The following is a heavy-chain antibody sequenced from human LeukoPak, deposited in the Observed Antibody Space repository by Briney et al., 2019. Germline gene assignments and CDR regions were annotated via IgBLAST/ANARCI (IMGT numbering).Heavy chain of an antibody. D-gene: IGHD3-10*01. Sequence: SETLSLTCTVSGGSISSSSYYWGWIRQPPGKGLEWIGSIYYSGSTYYNPSLESRVTIFVDTSKNQFSLKLTSVTAADTAMYYCAREKARGTFGEILDSWGQGTLVTVS. J-gene: IGHJ4*02. CDR1: GGSISSSSYY. CDR3: AREKARGTFGEILDS. CDR2: IYYSGST. V-gene: IGHV4-39*02.